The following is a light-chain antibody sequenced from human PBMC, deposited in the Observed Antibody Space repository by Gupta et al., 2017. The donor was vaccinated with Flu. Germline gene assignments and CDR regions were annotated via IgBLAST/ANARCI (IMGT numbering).Light chain of an antibody. Sequence: DVQMTQAPSSLSASVGDRVTIPCRASQSISSWLAWYQQKPGKAPNLLIYKASTLESGVPSRFSSSGSGTEFTLTISSLQPDDSATYYCQQYNTYSVTFGQGTRVEV. CDR3: QQYNTYSVT. CDR1: QSISSW. CDR2: KAS. J-gene: IGKJ1*01. V-gene: IGKV1-5*03.